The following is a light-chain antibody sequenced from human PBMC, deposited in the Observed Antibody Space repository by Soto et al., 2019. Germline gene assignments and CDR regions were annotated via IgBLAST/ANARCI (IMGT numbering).Light chain of an antibody. Sequence: QLVLTQPPSASASLGASVKFTCTLSSGHSSYSVAWHQRQPEKGPRYLMKLNNDGSYSKGDGVPDRFSGSSSGAERYLTISSLQPDDEDEYYCQTWATDGHVVFGGGTKLTVL. CDR1: SGHSSYS. CDR3: QTWATDGHVV. CDR2: LNNDGSY. V-gene: IGLV4-69*01. J-gene: IGLJ2*01.